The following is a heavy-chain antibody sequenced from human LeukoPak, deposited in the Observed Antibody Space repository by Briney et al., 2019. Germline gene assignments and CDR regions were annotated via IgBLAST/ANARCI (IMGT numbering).Heavy chain of an antibody. D-gene: IGHD3-22*01. J-gene: IGHJ4*02. CDR1: GFTFSSYW. V-gene: IGHV3-21*01. CDR2: ISSSSSYI. CDR3: VRTFGDSSTWPQGTDY. Sequence: GGSLRLSCAASGFTFSSYWMSWVRQAPGKGLEWVSSISSSSSYIYYADSVKGRFTISRDNAKNSLYLQMNSLRAEDTAVYYCVRTFGDSSTWPQGTDYWGQGALVTVSS.